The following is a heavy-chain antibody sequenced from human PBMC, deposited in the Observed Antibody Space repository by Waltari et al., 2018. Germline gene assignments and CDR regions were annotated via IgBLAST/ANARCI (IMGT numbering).Heavy chain of an antibody. Sequence: QVQLVQSGAEVKKPGSSVKVSCKASGGTFSSYTISWVRQAPGQGLEWMGRIIPSLGKAKEAKKFQGRVTITADKSTSTAYMELSSLRSEDTAVYYCARDAHDYDFWSGYPNWFDPWGQGTLVTVSS. CDR2: IIPSLGKA. D-gene: IGHD3-3*01. CDR1: GGTFSSYT. J-gene: IGHJ5*02. CDR3: ARDAHDYDFWSGYPNWFDP. V-gene: IGHV1-69*08.